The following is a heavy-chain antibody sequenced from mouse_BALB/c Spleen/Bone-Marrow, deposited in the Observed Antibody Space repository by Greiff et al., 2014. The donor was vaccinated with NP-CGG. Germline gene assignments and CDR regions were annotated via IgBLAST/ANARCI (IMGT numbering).Heavy chain of an antibody. Sequence: EVQLQQSGPSLVKPSQTLSLTCSVTGDSITSGYWNWIRKFPGNKLEYMGYISCSGSTYYNPSLKSRISITRDTSKNQYYLQLNAVTTEDTATYYCARRQLGLQYYFDYWGQGTTLTVSS. CDR3: ARRQLGLQYYFDY. V-gene: IGHV3-8*02. CDR1: GDSITSGY. CDR2: ISCSGST. J-gene: IGHJ2*01. D-gene: IGHD3-2*01.